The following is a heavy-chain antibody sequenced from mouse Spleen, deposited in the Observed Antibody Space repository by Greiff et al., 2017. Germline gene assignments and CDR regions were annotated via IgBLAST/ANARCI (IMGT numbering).Heavy chain of an antibody. V-gene: IGHV1-18*01. J-gene: IGHJ3*01. D-gene: IGHD2-4*01. CDR3: ARSGDYDGGAWFAY. CDR2: INPNNGGT. Sequence: EVQLVESGPVLVKPGASVKIPCKASGYTFTDYNMDWVKQSHGKSLEWIGDINPNNGGTIYNQKFKGKATLTVDKSSSTAYMELRSLTSEDTAVYYCARSGDYDGGAWFAYWGQGTLVTVSA. CDR1: GYTFTDYN.